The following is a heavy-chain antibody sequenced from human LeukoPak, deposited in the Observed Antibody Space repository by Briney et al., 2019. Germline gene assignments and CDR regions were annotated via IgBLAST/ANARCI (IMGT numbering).Heavy chain of an antibody. J-gene: IGHJ4*02. CDR3: TKPDSAMTMKYFDY. CDR2: ISSDENSR. Sequence: GRSLRLSCTGSGFTFSAYAMHWVRQAPGKGLEWVAVISSDENSRFYVDSVKGRFTISRDNSKNTLYLQMNSLRPEDTAVYYCTKPDSAMTMKYFDYWGQGTLVTVSP. D-gene: IGHD4/OR15-4a*01. V-gene: IGHV3-30*18. CDR1: GFTFSAYA.